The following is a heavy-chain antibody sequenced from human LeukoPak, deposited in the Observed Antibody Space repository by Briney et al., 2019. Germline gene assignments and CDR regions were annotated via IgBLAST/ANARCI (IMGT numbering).Heavy chain of an antibody. Sequence: PGRSLRLSCAASGFTFSSYGMHWVRQAPGKGLEWVAVISYDGSNKYHADSVKGRFTISRDNSKNTLYLQMNSLRAEDTAVYYCAKGGYGDFGNYYYGMDVWGKGTTVTVSS. D-gene: IGHD4-17*01. CDR2: ISYDGSNK. CDR3: AKGGYGDFGNYYYGMDV. CDR1: GFTFSSYG. J-gene: IGHJ6*04. V-gene: IGHV3-30*18.